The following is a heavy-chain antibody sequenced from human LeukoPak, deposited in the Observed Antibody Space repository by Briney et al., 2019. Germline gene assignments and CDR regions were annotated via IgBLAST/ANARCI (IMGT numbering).Heavy chain of an antibody. D-gene: IGHD1-20*01. V-gene: IGHV1-69*13. CDR3: ARAPIITGTRWDYYYYMDV. CDR2: IIPIFGTA. CDR1: GGTFSSYA. J-gene: IGHJ6*03. Sequence: SVKLSCKASGGTFSSYAISWVRQAPGQGLEWMGGIIPIFGTATYAQTFQGRVTITADESTSTAYMELSSLRSEDMAVYYCARAPIITGTRWDYYYYMDVWGKGTTVTVSS.